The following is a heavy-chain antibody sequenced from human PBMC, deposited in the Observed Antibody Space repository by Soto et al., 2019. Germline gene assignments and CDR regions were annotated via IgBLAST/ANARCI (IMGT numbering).Heavy chain of an antibody. J-gene: IGHJ3*02. CDR1: GFTFSSYG. D-gene: IGHD3-9*01. CDR3: ARGADILTGYYRSDAFDI. CDR2: ISYDGSNK. V-gene: IGHV3-30*03. Sequence: PGGSLRLSCAASGFTFSSYGMHWVRQAPGKGLEWVAVISYDGSNKYYADSVKGRFTISRDNSKNTLYLQMNSLRAEDTAVYYCARGADILTGYYRSDAFDIWGQGTMVTVSS.